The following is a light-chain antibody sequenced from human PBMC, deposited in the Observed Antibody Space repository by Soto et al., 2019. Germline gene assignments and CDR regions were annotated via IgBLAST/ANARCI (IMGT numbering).Light chain of an antibody. CDR3: QQYNSYWGT. V-gene: IGKV1-5*01. J-gene: IGKJ1*01. CDR2: DAS. CDR1: QSISNW. Sequence: DIQMTQSPSTLSASVGDRVTITCRASQSISNWLAWYQQKQGKATKRLIYDASSLESGVPSRFSGSGSGTEFTLTISRLQPDDFATYYCQQYNSYWGTFGQGTKVDIK.